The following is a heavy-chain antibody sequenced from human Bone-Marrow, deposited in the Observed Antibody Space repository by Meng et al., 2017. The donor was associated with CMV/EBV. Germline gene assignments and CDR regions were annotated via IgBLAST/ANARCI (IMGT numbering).Heavy chain of an antibody. CDR3: AYQAAGKGWANY. CDR1: GYTFTSYG. J-gene: IGHJ4*02. D-gene: IGHD6-13*01. V-gene: IGHV1-18*01. Sequence: ASVKVSCKASGYTFTSYGISWVRQAPGQGLEWMGWISAYNGNTNYAQKLQGRVTMTTDTSTSTAYMELRSLRSDDTAVYYCAYQAAGKGWANYWAQGTLVTVSS. CDR2: ISAYNGNT.